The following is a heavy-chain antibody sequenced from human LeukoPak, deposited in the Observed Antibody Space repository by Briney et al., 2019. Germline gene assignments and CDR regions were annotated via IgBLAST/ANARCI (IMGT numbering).Heavy chain of an antibody. V-gene: IGHV1-46*01. CDR1: GYTFTSYY. CDR2: INPSGGST. J-gene: IGHJ4*02. CDR3: ARGRRYGPGVFYFDY. D-gene: IGHD4-17*01. Sequence: GASVKVSFKASGYTFTSYYMHWVRQAPGQGLEWMGIINPSGGSTSYAQKFQGRVTMTRDTSTSTVYMELSSLRSEDTAVYYCARGRRYGPGVFYFDYWGQGTLVTVSS.